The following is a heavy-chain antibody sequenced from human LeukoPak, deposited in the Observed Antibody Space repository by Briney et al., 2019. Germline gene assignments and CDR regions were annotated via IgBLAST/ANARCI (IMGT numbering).Heavy chain of an antibody. CDR1: GFTFSSYE. CDR3: ARARTSGYDYRNYYYYGMDV. CDR2: ISSSGSTI. D-gene: IGHD5-12*01. Sequence: GGSLRLSCAASGFTFSSYEMNWVRQAPGKGLEWVSYISSSGSTIYYADSVKGRFTISRDNAKNSLYLQMNSLRAEDTAVYYCARARTSGYDYRNYYYYGMDVWGQGTTVTVSS. J-gene: IGHJ6*02. V-gene: IGHV3-48*03.